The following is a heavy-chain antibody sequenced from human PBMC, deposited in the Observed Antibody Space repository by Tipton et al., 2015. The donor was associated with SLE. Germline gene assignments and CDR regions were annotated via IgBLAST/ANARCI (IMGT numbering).Heavy chain of an antibody. J-gene: IGHJ4*02. CDR2: IYYSGST. CDR3: ARMESSGWHPLDY. D-gene: IGHD6-19*01. CDR1: GGSISSSSYY. Sequence: TLSLTCTVSGGSISSSSYYWIWIRQPPGKGLEWIGYIYYSGSTNYNPSLKSRVTISLDTSKNQFSLKLSSVIAADTAVYYCARMESSGWHPLDYWGQGTLVTVSS. V-gene: IGHV4-61*01.